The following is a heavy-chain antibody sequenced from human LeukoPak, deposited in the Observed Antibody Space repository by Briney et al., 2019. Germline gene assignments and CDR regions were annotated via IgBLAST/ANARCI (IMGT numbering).Heavy chain of an antibody. V-gene: IGHV3-23*01. CDR2: ISGSGDNT. J-gene: IGHJ4*02. CDR1: GFTFSTYV. CDR3: AKGSGYDTDFDY. Sequence: GSLRLSCAASGFTFSTYVMSWVRQAPGKGLEWVSGISGSGDNTYYADSVKGRFTISRDNSKNTLYLQMNSLRAEDTAVYYCAKGSGYDTDFDYWGQGTLVSVSS. D-gene: IGHD3-9*01.